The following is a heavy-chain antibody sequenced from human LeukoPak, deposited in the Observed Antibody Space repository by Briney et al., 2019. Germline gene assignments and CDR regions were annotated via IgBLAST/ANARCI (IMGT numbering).Heavy chain of an antibody. CDR2: ISDGGSRT. J-gene: IGHJ4*02. CDR3: AKVQLGIGVDY. CDR1: GFSFSSYA. Sequence: GGSLRLSCAASGFSFSSYAVSWVRQAPGKGLEWVSGISDGGSRTYYADSVKGRFTISRDDSKNTLYLQMNSLRAEGTAVYYCAKVQLGIGVDYWGQGTLVTVSS. V-gene: IGHV3-23*01. D-gene: IGHD7-27*01.